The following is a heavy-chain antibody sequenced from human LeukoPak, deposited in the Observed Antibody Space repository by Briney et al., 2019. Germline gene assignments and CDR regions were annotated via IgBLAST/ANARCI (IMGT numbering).Heavy chain of an antibody. CDR1: GGSISSSSYY. CDR2: IYYSGST. V-gene: IGHV4-39*07. CDR3: ATQDIVVVPVV. D-gene: IGHD2-2*01. J-gene: IGHJ4*02. Sequence: SETLSLTCTVSGGSISSSSYYWGWIRQPPGKGLEWIGSIYYSGSTYYNPSLESRVTISVDTSKNQFSLKLSSVTAADTAVYYCATQDIVVVPVVWGQGTLVTVSS.